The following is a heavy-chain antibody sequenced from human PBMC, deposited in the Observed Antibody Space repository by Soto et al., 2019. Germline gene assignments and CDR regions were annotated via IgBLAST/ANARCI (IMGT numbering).Heavy chain of an antibody. J-gene: IGHJ4*02. CDR2: IKSKADGGTT. V-gene: IGHV3-15*01. Sequence: EVQLVDSGGGLVNPGGSLRLSCAASGFTFSNAWMNWVRQAPGKGLEWVGRIKSKADGGTTDYAAPVKGRLTISRDDSRNTLYLQMNSLETEDTAVYYCAATFWSAYYPRFDYWGQGTLVTVSS. CDR1: GFTFSNAW. D-gene: IGHD3-3*01. CDR3: AATFWSAYYPRFDY.